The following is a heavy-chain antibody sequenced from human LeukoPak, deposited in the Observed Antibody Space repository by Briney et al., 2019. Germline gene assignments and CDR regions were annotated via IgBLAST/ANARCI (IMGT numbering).Heavy chain of an antibody. CDR3: ARDGTSTDDY. CDR1: GYTFTNFG. Sequence: ASVKVSCKASGYTFTNFGISWVRQAPGQGLEWMGWISGNNDNTNYAQKFQGRVTMTTDTSTSTAYMELKSLRADDTAVYYCARDGTSTDDYWGQGTLVTVPS. D-gene: IGHD2-2*01. J-gene: IGHJ4*02. CDR2: ISGNNDNT. V-gene: IGHV1-18*01.